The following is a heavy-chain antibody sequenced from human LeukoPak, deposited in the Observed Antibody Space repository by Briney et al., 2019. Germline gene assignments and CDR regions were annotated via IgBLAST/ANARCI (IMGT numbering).Heavy chain of an antibody. D-gene: IGHD5-18*01. CDR2: ISSSSNGI. J-gene: IGHJ4*02. V-gene: IGHV3-48*01. CDR3: ARGVRGSYGYGY. CDR1: GFTFSSYN. Sequence: GGSLRLSCAASGFTFSSYNMNWVRQAPGKGLEWVSYISSSSNGIYYADSVKGRFTISRDNAKNSLYLQMNSLRAEDTALYYCARGVRGSYGYGYWGQGTLVTVSS.